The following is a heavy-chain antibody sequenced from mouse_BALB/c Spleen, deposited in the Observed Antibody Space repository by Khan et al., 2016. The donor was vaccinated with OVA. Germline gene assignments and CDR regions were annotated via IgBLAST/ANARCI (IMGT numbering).Heavy chain of an antibody. CDR2: INPYNAGT. D-gene: IGHD4-1*01. CDR3: AREASSWDFSFPY. J-gene: IGHJ3*01. V-gene: IGHV1S136*01. CDR1: GYTFTNYV. Sequence: VRLQQSGPELVEPGASVKMSCKASGYTFTNYVMHWVKQKPGQGLEWIGYINPYNAGTRYNEKFKGKATLISDISSTTAYMELSSLTSEDSAVYYWAREASSWDFSFPYWGQGTLVTVSA.